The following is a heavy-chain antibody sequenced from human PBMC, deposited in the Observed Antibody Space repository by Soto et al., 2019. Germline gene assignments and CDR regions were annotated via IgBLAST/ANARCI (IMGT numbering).Heavy chain of an antibody. CDR2: INPNSGGT. CDR1: GYTFTGYY. D-gene: IGHD3-3*01. Sequence: ASVKVSCKASGYTFTGYYMHWVRQAPGQGLEWMGWINPNSGGTNYAQKFQGWVTMTRDTSISTAYMELSRLRSDDTAVYYCARGGRITIFGVVIIGATPVHGMDVWGQGTTVTAP. V-gene: IGHV1-2*04. J-gene: IGHJ6*02. CDR3: ARGGRITIFGVVIIGATPVHGMDV.